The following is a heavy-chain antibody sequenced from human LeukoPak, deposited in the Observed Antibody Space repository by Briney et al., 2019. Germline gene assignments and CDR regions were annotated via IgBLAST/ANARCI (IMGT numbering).Heavy chain of an antibody. V-gene: IGHV4-39*07. Sequence: SETLSLTCTVSGGSISSSSYYWGWIRQPPGKGLEWIGSIFYSGNTYYNPPLESRLTISADTSKNQFSLNLNSVTAADTAVYFCARGDSSTWFPSGLHIDHWGQGILVSVSS. D-gene: IGHD6-13*01. CDR2: IFYSGNT. CDR1: GGSISSSSYY. J-gene: IGHJ4*02. CDR3: ARGDSSTWFPSGLHIDH.